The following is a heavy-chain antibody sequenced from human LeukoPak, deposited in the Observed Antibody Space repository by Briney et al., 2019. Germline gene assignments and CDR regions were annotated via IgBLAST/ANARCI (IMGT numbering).Heavy chain of an antibody. CDR2: TSSGGFTI. D-gene: IGHD2-15*01. J-gene: IGHJ4*02. Sequence: GGSLRLSCAASGFTFSGYAMNWVRQAPGKGLEWLSYTSSGGFTIYYADSVMGRFTISRDNAKNSLYLQMNSLRAEDTAVYFCAKRGIVIRAVIVVGFHKEAYYFDYWGQGALVTVSS. V-gene: IGHV3-48*03. CDR3: AKRGIVIRAVIVVGFHKEAYYFDY. CDR1: GFTFSGYA.